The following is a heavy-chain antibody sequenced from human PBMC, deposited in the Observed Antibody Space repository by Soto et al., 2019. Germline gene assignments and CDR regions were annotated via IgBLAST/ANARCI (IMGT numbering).Heavy chain of an antibody. D-gene: IGHD6-13*01. CDR2: MYYGGTT. V-gene: IGHV3-53*02. CDR3: AREAAGFDL. J-gene: IGHJ3*01. CDR1: GFTVSSDH. Sequence: EMQLVETGGGLIQPGGSLRLSCAASGFTVSSDHMSWVRQAPGKGLEWISVMYYGGTTYYADSVQGGFTISRDSSTNTLYLQMTDLRADDTAVYYCAREAAGFDLWGQGTMVTVSS.